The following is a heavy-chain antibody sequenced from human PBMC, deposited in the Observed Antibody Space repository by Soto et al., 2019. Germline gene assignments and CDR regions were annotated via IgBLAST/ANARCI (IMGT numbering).Heavy chain of an antibody. Sequence: EVQLVESGGGLVKPGGSLRLSCAASGFTFSSYSMNWVRQAPGKGLEWVSSISSSSSYIYYADSVKGRFTISRDNAKNSLYLHRNSLRAEDTAVYYCARDRVRSSTCCYVGDCGAFDFWGQGTMVTVSS. V-gene: IGHV3-21*01. CDR1: GFTFSSYS. J-gene: IGHJ3*01. D-gene: IGHD2-2*01. CDR3: ARDRVRSSTCCYVGDCGAFDF. CDR2: ISSSSSYI.